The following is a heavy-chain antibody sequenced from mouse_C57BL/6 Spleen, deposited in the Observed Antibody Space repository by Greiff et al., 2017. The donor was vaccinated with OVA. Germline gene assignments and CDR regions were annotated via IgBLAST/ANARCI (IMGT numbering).Heavy chain of an antibody. CDR3: ARRDYDGSWFAY. D-gene: IGHD2-4*01. V-gene: IGHV1-47*01. CDR1: GYTFTTYP. Sequence: VQLQQSGAELVKPGASVKMSCKASGYTFTTYPIEWMKQNPGKSLEWIGNIRPDNDYTKYNEKFKGRATLTVEKSSSTVYLEISRLLSDDSAVYYCARRDYDGSWFAYWGQGTLVTVSA. J-gene: IGHJ3*01. CDR2: IRPDNDYT.